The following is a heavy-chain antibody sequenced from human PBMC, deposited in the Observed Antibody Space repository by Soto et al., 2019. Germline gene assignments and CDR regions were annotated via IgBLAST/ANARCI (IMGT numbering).Heavy chain of an antibody. Sequence: PSETLSLTCTVSGGSISSSSYYWGRIRQPPGKGLEWVGSIYYSGSTYYNPSLKSRATISVDTSKNQFSLKLSSVTAADTAVYYCARHVPMIVVVMSGNWFDPWGQGTLVTVSS. D-gene: IGHD3-22*01. CDR2: IYYSGST. CDR3: ARHVPMIVVVMSGNWFDP. CDR1: GGSISSSSYY. J-gene: IGHJ5*02. V-gene: IGHV4-39*01.